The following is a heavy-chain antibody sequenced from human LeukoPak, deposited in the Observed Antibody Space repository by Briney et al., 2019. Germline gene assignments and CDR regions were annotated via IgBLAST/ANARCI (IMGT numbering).Heavy chain of an antibody. CDR3: ASSLVTDRQRIAFDP. CDR1: GYTFTSYD. J-gene: IGHJ5*02. V-gene: IGHV1-8*01. D-gene: IGHD1-14*01. CDR2: MNPNSGNT. Sequence: ASVKVSCKASGYTFTSYDINWVRQATGQGLEWMGWMNPNSGNTGYAQKFQGRVTMTRNTSISTAYMELSSLRSEDTAVYYCASSLVTDRQRIAFDPWGQGTLVTVSS.